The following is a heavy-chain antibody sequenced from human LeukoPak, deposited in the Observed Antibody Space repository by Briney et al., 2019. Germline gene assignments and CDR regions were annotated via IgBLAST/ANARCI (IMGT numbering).Heavy chain of an antibody. Sequence: GGSLRLSCAASGFTFSDYCMNWIRQAPGKGLEWVSYISSSGSTIYYADSVKGRFTVSRDNAKNSLYLQMNSLRAEDTAVYYCARRGVGEFFDYWGQGTLVTVSS. CDR1: GFTFSDYC. J-gene: IGHJ4*02. CDR2: ISSSGSTI. CDR3: ARRGVGEFFDY. V-gene: IGHV3-11*01. D-gene: IGHD3-10*01.